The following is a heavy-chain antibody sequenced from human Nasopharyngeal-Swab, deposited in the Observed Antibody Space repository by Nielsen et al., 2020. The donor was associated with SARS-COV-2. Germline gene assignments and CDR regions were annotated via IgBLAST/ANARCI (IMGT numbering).Heavy chain of an antibody. CDR3: ARAWDIVVVPAAMWSYMDV. Sequence: GESLKISCAASGFTFSTYDMNWVRQDTGKGLEWVSAIGIAGDPYYAGSVKGRFTISRENAKNSLYLQMNSLRAGDTAVYYCARAWDIVVVPAAMWSYMDVWGKGTTVTVSS. V-gene: IGHV3-13*05. CDR2: IGIAGDP. CDR1: GFTFSTYD. D-gene: IGHD2-2*01. J-gene: IGHJ6*03.